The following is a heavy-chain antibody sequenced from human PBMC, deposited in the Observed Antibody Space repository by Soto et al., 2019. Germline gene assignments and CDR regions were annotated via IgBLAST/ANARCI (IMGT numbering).Heavy chain of an antibody. CDR3: TTDSDSSSWLDY. CDR2: IKSKTDGGTT. J-gene: IGHJ4*02. D-gene: IGHD6-13*01. CDR1: GFTFSNAW. V-gene: IGHV3-15*01. Sequence: GGSLRLSCAASGFTFSNAWMSWVRQAPGKGLEWVGRIKSKTDGGTTDYAAPVKGRFTISRDDSKNTLYLQMNSLKTEDTAVYYCTTDSDSSSWLDYWGQGTLVTVSS.